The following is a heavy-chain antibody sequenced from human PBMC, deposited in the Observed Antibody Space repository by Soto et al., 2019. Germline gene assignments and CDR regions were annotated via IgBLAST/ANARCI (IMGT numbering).Heavy chain of an antibody. Sequence: ASVKVSCKTSGYTFTDYYTHWERQAPGQGLEWMGWMNPKSGGAYFAQKFQGRVTLTRDTSIGTAYIEVNSLTSDDPAVYFCTRENIENSDGLYDAFDIWGQGTTVTVSS. D-gene: IGHD5-18*01. J-gene: IGHJ3*02. CDR3: TRENIENSDGLYDAFDI. CDR2: MNPKSGGA. CDR1: GYTFTDYY. V-gene: IGHV1-2*02.